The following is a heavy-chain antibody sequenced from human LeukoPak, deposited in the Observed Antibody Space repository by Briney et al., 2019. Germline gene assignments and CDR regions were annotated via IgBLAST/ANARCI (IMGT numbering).Heavy chain of an antibody. CDR3: ARDRGRRDAFDI. J-gene: IGHJ3*02. CDR2: INSDGSST. CDR1: GFTFSSYE. V-gene: IGHV3-74*01. Sequence: GGSLRLSCAASGFTFSSYEMNWVRQAPGKGLVWVSRINSDGSSTSYADSVKGRFTISRDNAKNTLYLQMNSLRAEDTAVYYCARDRGRRDAFDIWGQGTMVTVSS.